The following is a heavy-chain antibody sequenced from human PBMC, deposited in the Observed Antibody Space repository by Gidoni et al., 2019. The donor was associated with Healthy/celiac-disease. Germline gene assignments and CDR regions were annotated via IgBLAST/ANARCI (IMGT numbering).Heavy chain of an antibody. CDR2: IIPIFGTA. D-gene: IGHD3-22*01. Sequence: KKPGSSVKVSCKASGGTFSSYAISWVRQAPGQGLEWRGGIIPIFGTATYAQKFQGSVTITADESTSTAYMELSSLRSEDTAVYDCASGQRGYYDSSGYPYWGQGTLVTVSS. CDR3: ASGQRGYYDSSGYPY. J-gene: IGHJ4*02. CDR1: GGTFSSYA. V-gene: IGHV1-69*01.